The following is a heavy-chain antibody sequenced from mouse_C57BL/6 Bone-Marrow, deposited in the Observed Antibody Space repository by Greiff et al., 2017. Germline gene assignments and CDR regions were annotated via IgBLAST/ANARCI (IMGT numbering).Heavy chain of an antibody. CDR2: IDPENGAT. D-gene: IGHD2-2*01. CDR3: TTWGYYWYFDV. Sequence: VQLKESGAELVRPGASVKLSCTASGFNIKDDYMHWVKQRPEPGLEWIGWIDPENGATEYASKFQGKATITADTSSNTAYLQLSSLTSEDTAVYYCTTWGYYWYFDVWGTGTTVTVSS. V-gene: IGHV14-4*01. CDR1: GFNIKDDY. J-gene: IGHJ1*03.